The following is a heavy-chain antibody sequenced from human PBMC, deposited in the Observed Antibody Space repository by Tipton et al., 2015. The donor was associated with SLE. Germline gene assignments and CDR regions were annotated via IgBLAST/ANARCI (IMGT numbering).Heavy chain of an antibody. Sequence: TLSLTCTVSGGSISSYYWSWIRQPPGKGLEWIGYIYYSGSTNYNPSLKSRVTISVDTSKNQFSLKLSSVTAADTAVYYCARDQDYGDAFDIWGQGTMVTVSS. CDR3: ARDQDYGDAFDI. V-gene: IGHV4-59*01. CDR2: IYYSGST. J-gene: IGHJ3*02. CDR1: GGSISSYY. D-gene: IGHD4-17*01.